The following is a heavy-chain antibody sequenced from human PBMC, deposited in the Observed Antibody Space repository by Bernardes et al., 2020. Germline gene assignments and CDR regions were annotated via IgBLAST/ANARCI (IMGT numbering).Heavy chain of an antibody. D-gene: IGHD2-2*02. V-gene: IGHV3-48*03. Sequence: GGSLRLSCAASGFTFSNYEMNWVRQAPGKGLEWVSYITRSGSTIYYADSVKGRFPISRDNAKNSLYLQMNSLRAEDTAVYYCARRGSYCSSATCYTSRHFDYWGQGTLVTVSS. CDR2: ITRSGSTI. J-gene: IGHJ4*02. CDR3: ARRGSYCSSATCYTSRHFDY. CDR1: GFTFSNYE.